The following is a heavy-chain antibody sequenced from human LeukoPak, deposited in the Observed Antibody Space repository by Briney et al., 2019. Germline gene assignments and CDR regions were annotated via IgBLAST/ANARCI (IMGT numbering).Heavy chain of an antibody. CDR2: INPNSGGT. D-gene: IGHD3-9*01. J-gene: IGHJ3*02. CDR3: AREYYDILTGYTDAFDI. V-gene: IGHV1-2*02. Sequence: ASVNVSCKASVYTFTGYYMHWVRQAPGQGLEWMGWINPNSGGTNYAQKFQGRVTMTRDTSISTAYMELSRLRSDDTAVYYCAREYYDILTGYTDAFDIWGQGTMVTVSS. CDR1: VYTFTGYY.